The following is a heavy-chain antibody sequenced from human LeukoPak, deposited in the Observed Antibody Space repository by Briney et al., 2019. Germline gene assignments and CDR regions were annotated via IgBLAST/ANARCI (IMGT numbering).Heavy chain of an antibody. CDR3: ARERDYYDGFYYFDY. CDR2: IIPILGIA. V-gene: IGHV1-69*04. Sequence: SVKVSCKASGGTFSSYAISWVRQAPGQGLEWTGRIIPILGIANYAQKFQGRVTITADKSTSTAYMELSSLRSEDTAVYYCARERDYYDGFYYFDYWGQGTLVTVSS. J-gene: IGHJ4*02. D-gene: IGHD3-22*01. CDR1: GGTFSSYA.